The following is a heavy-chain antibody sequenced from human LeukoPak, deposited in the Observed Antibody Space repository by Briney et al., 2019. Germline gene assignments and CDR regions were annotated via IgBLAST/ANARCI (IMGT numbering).Heavy chain of an antibody. D-gene: IGHD3-22*01. CDR3: ARDVWPYTYYYDTHPLGGGFDY. CDR2: ISWNSGTV. V-gene: IGHV3-9*03. CDR1: GFTFDHYA. J-gene: IGHJ4*02. Sequence: GGSLRLSCAASGFTFDHYAMHWVRQAPGKGLEWVSSISWNSGTVDYADSVKGRFTISRDNAKNSLYLQMNSLRTEDMAFYYCARDVWPYTYYYDTHPLGGGFDYWGQGTLVTASS.